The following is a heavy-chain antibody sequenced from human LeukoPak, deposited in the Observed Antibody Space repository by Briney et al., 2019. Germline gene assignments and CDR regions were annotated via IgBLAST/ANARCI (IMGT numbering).Heavy chain of an antibody. CDR3: ARGCTYVFD. CDR2: ISSSGNTI. D-gene: IGHD5-18*01. CDR1: GFTFSSYE. Sequence: PGGSLRLSCAASGFTFSSYEMNWVRQAPGKGLEWVSYISSSGNTIYYADSVKGRFTISRDNAKNSLYLQMNSLRAEDTAVYYCARGCTYVFDWGQGTLVTVSS. V-gene: IGHV3-48*03. J-gene: IGHJ4*02.